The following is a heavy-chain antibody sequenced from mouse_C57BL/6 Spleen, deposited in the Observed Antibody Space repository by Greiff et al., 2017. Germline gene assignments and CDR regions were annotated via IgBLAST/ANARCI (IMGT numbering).Heavy chain of an antibody. CDR3: ARGTAQAPCAY. CDR2: ISSGSSTI. J-gene: IGHJ3*01. Sequence: EVMLVESGGGLVKPGGSLKLSCAASGFTFSDYGMHWVRQAPEKGLEWVAYISSGSSTIYYADTVKGRFTISRDNAKNTLFLQMTSLRSEDTAMYYCARGTAQAPCAYWGQGTLGTVSA. D-gene: IGHD3-2*02. V-gene: IGHV5-17*01. CDR1: GFTFSDYG.